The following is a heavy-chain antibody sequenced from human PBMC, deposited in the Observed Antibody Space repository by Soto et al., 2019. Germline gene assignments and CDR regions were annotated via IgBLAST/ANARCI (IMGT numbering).Heavy chain of an antibody. Sequence: QVQLQESGPGLVKPSGTLSLTCAVFGGSISNSNWWTWVRQPPGKGLDWIGEIFHSGSTNYNSSLTGRVTISVDKANNQSSLKLSSVTAADTAVYYCAHRPIVGAAIWGQGTLVTVSS. J-gene: IGHJ4*02. D-gene: IGHD1-26*01. CDR3: AHRPIVGAAI. V-gene: IGHV4-4*02. CDR1: GGSISNSNW. CDR2: IFHSGST.